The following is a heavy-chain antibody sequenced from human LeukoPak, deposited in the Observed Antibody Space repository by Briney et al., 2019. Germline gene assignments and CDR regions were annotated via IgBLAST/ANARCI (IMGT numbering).Heavy chain of an antibody. V-gene: IGHV1-2*04. CDR3: ATSTVTTVHYYYGMDV. J-gene: IGHJ6*02. Sequence: GASVKVSCKASGYTFTGYYMHWVRQAPGQGLEWMGWINLNSGGTNYAQKFQGWVTMTRDTSISTASMELSRLRSDDTAVYYCATSTVTTVHYYYGMDVWGQGTTVTVSS. D-gene: IGHD4-17*01. CDR1: GYTFTGYY. CDR2: INLNSGGT.